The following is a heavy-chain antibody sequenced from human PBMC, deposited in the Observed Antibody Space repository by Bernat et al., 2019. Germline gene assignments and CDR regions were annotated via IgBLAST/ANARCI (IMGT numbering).Heavy chain of an antibody. CDR2: ISSSSSTI. Sequence: EVLLVESGGGLVQPGGSLRLSCAAPRFTFSSYSMNWVRQAPGKGLEWVAYISSSSSTINYADSVKGRFIISRDNAKKSLYLQMNSLRDEDTAVYYCARGFYDSGSYYPPFDYWGQGTLVTVSS. V-gene: IGHV3-48*02. D-gene: IGHD3-10*01. J-gene: IGHJ4*02. CDR3: ARGFYDSGSYYPPFDY. CDR1: RFTFSSYS.